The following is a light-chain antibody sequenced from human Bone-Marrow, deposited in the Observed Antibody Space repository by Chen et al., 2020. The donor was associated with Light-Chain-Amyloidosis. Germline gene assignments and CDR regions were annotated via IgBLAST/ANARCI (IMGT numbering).Light chain of an antibody. V-gene: IGKV3-11*01. CDR2: SAS. CDR3: QQRYDWPDS. J-gene: IGKJ2*03. CDR1: RTVGP. Sequence: EILLSQSPGTLSLSPGEKATLSCRTSRTVGPVEWYQQKCGQAPRILIYSASFRAPGIPARFTGGGSGTDFTLVIRSLEPEDSAVYFCQQRYDWPDSFGQGTRLEI.